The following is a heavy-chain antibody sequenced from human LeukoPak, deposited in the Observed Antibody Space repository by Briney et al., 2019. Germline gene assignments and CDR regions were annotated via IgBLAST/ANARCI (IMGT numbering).Heavy chain of an antibody. CDR1: EFTFSSYA. J-gene: IGHJ4*02. CDR2: ISGSGGST. V-gene: IGHV3-23*01. Sequence: PGGSLRLSCAASEFTFSSYALTWVRQAPGKGLEWVSAISGSGGSTYYADSVKGRFAISRDNSKNTLYLQMNSLSAEDTAVYYCAKISRSGYYFADYWGQGTLVTVSS. D-gene: IGHD3-22*01. CDR3: AKISRSGYYFADY.